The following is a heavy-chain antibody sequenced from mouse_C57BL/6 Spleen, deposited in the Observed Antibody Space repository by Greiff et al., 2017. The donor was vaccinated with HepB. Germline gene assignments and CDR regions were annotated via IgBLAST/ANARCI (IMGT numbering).Heavy chain of an antibody. D-gene: IGHD2-4*01. CDR2: IGPGSGST. CDR1: GYTFTDYY. CDR3: DYYDYMAWFAY. V-gene: IGHV1-77*01. Sequence: VQLQQSGAELVKPGASVKISCKASGYTFTDYYINWVKQRPGQGLEWIGKIGPGSGSTYYNEKFKGKATLTADKSSSTAYMQLSSLTSEDSAVYVCDYYDYMAWFAYWGQGTLVTVSA. J-gene: IGHJ3*01.